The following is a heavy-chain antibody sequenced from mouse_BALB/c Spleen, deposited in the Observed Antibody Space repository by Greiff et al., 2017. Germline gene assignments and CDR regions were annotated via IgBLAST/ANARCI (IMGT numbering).Heavy chain of an antibody. V-gene: IGHV5-6*01. J-gene: IGHJ2*01. CDR3: ARVYGNYFDY. D-gene: IGHD2-1*01. Sequence: EVHLVESGGDLVKPGGSLKLSYAASGFTFSSYGMSWVRQTPDKRLEWVATISSGGSYTYYPDSVKGRFTISRDNAKNTLYLQMSSLKSEDTAMYYCARVYGNYFDYWGQGTTLTVSS. CDR1: GFTFSSYG. CDR2: ISSGGSYT.